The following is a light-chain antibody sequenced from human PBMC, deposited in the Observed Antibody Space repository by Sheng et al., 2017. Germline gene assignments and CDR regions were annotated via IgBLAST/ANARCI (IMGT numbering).Light chain of an antibody. CDR1: QSVSSN. CDR2: GAS. CDR3: QQYNNWPQT. Sequence: ETVMTQSPATLSVSPGERATLSCRASQSVSSNLAWYQQKPGQAPXLLIYGASTRATGIPARFXGSGSGXEFTLTISSLQSEDFAVYYCQQYNNWPQTFGQGTKVEIK. J-gene: IGKJ1*01. V-gene: IGKV3-15*01.